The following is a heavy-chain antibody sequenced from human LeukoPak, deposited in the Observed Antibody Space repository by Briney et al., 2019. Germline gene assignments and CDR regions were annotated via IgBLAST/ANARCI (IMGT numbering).Heavy chain of an antibody. CDR3: ARDPSGYSYGGFDY. CDR2: INPNSGGT. Sequence: ASVKVSCRASGYIFTGYYMHWVRQAPGQGLEWMGWINPNSGGTNYAQKFQGRVTTTRDTPISTAYMELSRLRSDDTAVYYCARDPSGYSYGGFDYWGQGTLVTVSS. CDR1: GYIFTGYY. V-gene: IGHV1-2*02. J-gene: IGHJ4*02. D-gene: IGHD5-18*01.